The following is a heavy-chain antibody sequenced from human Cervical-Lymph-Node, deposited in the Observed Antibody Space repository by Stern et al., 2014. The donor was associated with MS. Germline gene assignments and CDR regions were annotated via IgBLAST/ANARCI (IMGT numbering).Heavy chain of an antibody. CDR2: ISAHNAKT. D-gene: IGHD6-19*01. J-gene: IGHJ4*02. CDR3: ARDSPPGVSGSH. V-gene: IGHV1-18*01. CDR1: GYTFTSYG. Sequence: VQLVQSGAEVKKPGASVKVSCRASGYTFTSYGITWVRQAPGQGLEWMGWISAHNAKTDYAQKFQGRVSMTTDTSTSTAYMELRSLKSDDASVYFCARDSPPGVSGSHWGQGTLVTVSS.